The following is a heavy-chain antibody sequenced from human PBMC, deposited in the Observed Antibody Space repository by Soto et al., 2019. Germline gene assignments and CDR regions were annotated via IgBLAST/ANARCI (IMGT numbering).Heavy chain of an antibody. J-gene: IGHJ1*01. D-gene: IGHD3-16*01. CDR3: AKDGGSYGLASIQH. CDR2: ISGSGGST. V-gene: IGHV3-23*01. CDR1: GFTFSSYA. Sequence: GGSLRLSCAASGFTFSSYAMSWVRQAPGKGLEWVSAISGSGGSTYYADSVKGRFTISRDNSKNTLYLQMNSLRAEDTAVYYCAKDGGSYGLASIQHWGQGTLVTVSS.